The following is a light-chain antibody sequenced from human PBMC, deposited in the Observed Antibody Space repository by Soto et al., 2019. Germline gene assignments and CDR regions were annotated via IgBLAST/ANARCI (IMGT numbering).Light chain of an antibody. V-gene: IGKV3-20*01. CDR3: HPYGLSPPYT. CDR2: GAS. J-gene: IGKJ3*01. CDR1: QSVDSHY. Sequence: EIVLMQSPGTLSLSPRARATLSCRASQSVDSHYLAWYQPTPGQAPRLXXYGASTRANGIPGRFSGSGSGTDLTLTISRLETEDFALYACHPYGLSPPYTFCPGTKVDIK.